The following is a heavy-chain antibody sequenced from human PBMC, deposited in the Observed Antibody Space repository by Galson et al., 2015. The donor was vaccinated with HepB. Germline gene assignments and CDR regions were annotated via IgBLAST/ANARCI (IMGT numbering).Heavy chain of an antibody. Sequence: SVKVSCKASGYTFSNYGISWVRQAPGQGLEWMGWSSAYNGDTNFAQNLQGRVTMTTDTSTSTVYMELRGLRSDDTAVYYRARDFGYCTGGSCYPWGIASDIWGQGTMITVSS. CDR3: ARDFGYCTGGSCYPWGIASDI. D-gene: IGHD2-15*01. CDR1: GYTFSNYG. J-gene: IGHJ3*02. V-gene: IGHV1-18*01. CDR2: SSAYNGDT.